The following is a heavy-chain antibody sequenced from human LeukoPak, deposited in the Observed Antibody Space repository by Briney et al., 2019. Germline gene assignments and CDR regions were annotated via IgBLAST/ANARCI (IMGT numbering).Heavy chain of an antibody. CDR1: GGSIISYY. J-gene: IGHJ4*02. CDR2: IHSSGKT. Sequence: PSETLSLTCTVSGGSIISYYWSWIRQSPQKGLEWIAYIHSSGKTNYNPSLKSRVTISVDTSKNQFSLKVTSMTAADTAVYYCAREDYYVSWYYFDYWGQGTPVSVSS. D-gene: IGHD3-10*02. V-gene: IGHV4-59*01. CDR3: AREDYYVSWYYFDY.